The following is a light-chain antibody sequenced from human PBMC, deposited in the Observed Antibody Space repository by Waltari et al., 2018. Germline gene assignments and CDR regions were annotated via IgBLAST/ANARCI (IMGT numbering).Light chain of an antibody. Sequence: EIVLTQSPDTLSLSPGERAPLSCRASESVSRYLAWYQQKPGQAPRLLIYDAYRRATGIPDRFSGSGSGTDFSLTISRLEPEDFAVYYCQKYVNLPATFGQGTKVEIK. V-gene: IGKV3-20*01. CDR1: ESVSRY. J-gene: IGKJ1*01. CDR3: QKYVNLPAT. CDR2: DAY.